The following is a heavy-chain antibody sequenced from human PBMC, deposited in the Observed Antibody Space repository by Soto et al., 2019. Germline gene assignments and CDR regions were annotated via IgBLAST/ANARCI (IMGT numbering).Heavy chain of an antibody. Sequence: EVQLVESGGGLVQPGGSLRLSCAASGFTFSSYSMNWVRQAPGKGLEWVSYISSSSSTIYYADSVKGRFTISRDNAKNSLYLQMNSLRDEDTAVYYCARDRKRGLFNYYYGMDVWGQGTTVTVSS. J-gene: IGHJ6*02. CDR2: ISSSSSTI. D-gene: IGHD3-10*01. CDR1: GFTFSSYS. CDR3: ARDRKRGLFNYYYGMDV. V-gene: IGHV3-48*02.